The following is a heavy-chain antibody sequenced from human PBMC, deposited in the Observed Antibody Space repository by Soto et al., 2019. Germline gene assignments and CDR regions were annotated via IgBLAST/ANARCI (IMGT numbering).Heavy chain of an antibody. J-gene: IGHJ4*02. Sequence: GGSLRLSCAVSGFTVSSNYMNWVRQAPGKGLERLAMTTQDGNDKHYVDSVRGRFTISRDSAKNSMYLQMNSLRDEDTAVYYCTRETHGDLDYWGQGTLVTVSS. CDR1: GFTVSSNY. D-gene: IGHD4-17*01. CDR2: TTQDGNDK. CDR3: TRETHGDLDY. V-gene: IGHV3-7*03.